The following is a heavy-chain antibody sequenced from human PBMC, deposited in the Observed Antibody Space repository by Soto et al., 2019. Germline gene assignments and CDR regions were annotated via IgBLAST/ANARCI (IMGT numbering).Heavy chain of an antibody. D-gene: IGHD3-9*01. CDR1: GVTFSSYA. Sequence: GGSLRLSCAASGVTFSSYAMSWVRQAPGKGLEWVSAISGSGGSTYYADSVKGRFTISRDNSKNTLYLQMNSLRAEDTAVYYCAKDVLRYFDGFDYWGQGTLVTVSS. CDR3: AKDVLRYFDGFDY. CDR2: ISGSGGST. J-gene: IGHJ4*02. V-gene: IGHV3-23*01.